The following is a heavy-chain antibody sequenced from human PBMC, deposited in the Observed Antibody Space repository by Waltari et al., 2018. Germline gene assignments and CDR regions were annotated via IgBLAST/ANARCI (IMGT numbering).Heavy chain of an antibody. Sequence: QVQLVQSGAEVKKPGASVKVSCKASGYTFTRYYMHWVRQAPGQGLEWMGIINPSGGSTSYAQKFQGRVTMTRDTSTSTVYMELSSLRSEDTAVYYCARDRGVPYYFDYWGQGTLVTVSS. CDR2: INPSGGST. J-gene: IGHJ4*02. V-gene: IGHV1-46*01. CDR3: ARDRGVPYYFDY. D-gene: IGHD3-10*01. CDR1: GYTFTRYY.